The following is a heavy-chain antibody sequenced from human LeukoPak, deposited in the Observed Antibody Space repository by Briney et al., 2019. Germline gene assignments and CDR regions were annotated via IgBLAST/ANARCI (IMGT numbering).Heavy chain of an antibody. J-gene: IGHJ4*02. Sequence: GGSLRLSCAASGFTFSSYWMTWVRRVPGKGLEWVANVKQDGSEKYYVDSVTGRFAISRDNAKNSLYLQMNSLGPEDTAVYYCARMSTSSWFVCDYWGQGTLVTVSS. CDR2: VKQDGSEK. V-gene: IGHV3-7*01. CDR1: GFTFSSYW. CDR3: ARMSTSSWFVCDY. D-gene: IGHD6-13*01.